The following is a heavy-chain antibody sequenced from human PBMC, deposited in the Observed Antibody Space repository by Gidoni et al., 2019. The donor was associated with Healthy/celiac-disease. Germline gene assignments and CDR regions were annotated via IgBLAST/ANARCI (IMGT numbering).Heavy chain of an antibody. CDR1: GYSFTSYW. D-gene: IGHD2-2*01. CDR3: ARNVGRVVPARDYYYGMDV. CDR2: IYPADSET. Sequence: EVQLVQSGAEVKKPGETLKIAGKGSGYSFTSYWIGWVRQMPGKGLEWLAIIYPADSETRYSPSFQGQVTLSADKSISTAYLQWSSLKASDPAMYYCARNVGRVVPARDYYYGMDVWGQGTTVTVSS. V-gene: IGHV5-51*01. J-gene: IGHJ6*02.